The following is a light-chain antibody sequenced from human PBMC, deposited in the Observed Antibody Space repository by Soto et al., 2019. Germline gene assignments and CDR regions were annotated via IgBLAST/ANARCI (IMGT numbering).Light chain of an antibody. J-gene: IGKJ5*01. V-gene: IGKV3-11*01. Sequence: IVLIQSPASLSLSPWERATLSCRASQSVDNYLVWYQQKPGQAPRLLIFGASNRATGIPARFSGSGSGTDFTLTISSLQSEDFAVYYCQQYKNWPPITFGQGTRLEIK. CDR2: GAS. CDR1: QSVDNY. CDR3: QQYKNWPPIT.